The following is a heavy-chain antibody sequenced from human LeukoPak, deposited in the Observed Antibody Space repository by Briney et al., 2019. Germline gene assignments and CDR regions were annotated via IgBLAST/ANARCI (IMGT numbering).Heavy chain of an antibody. CDR3: ATGLFLGIVGATYYFDY. J-gene: IGHJ4*02. CDR1: GYTLTELS. D-gene: IGHD1-26*01. CDR2: FDPEDGET. V-gene: IGHV1-24*01. Sequence: ASVKVSCKVSGYTLTELSMHWVRQAPGKGLEWMGGFDPEDGETIYAQKSQGRVTMTEDTSRDTAYMELSSLRSEDTAVYYCATGLFLGIVGATYYFDYWGQGTLVTVSS.